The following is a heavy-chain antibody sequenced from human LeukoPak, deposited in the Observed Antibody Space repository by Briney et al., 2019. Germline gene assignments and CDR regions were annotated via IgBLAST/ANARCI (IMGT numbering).Heavy chain of an antibody. CDR2: INSDGSST. V-gene: IGHV3-74*01. CDR3: ARDLPEEWWYSRGGYWFDP. J-gene: IGHJ5*02. Sequence: GGSLRLSCAASGFTFSSYWMHWVRQAPGKGLVWVSRINSDGSSTSYADSVKGRFTISRDNAKNTLYLQMNSLRAEDTAVYYCARDLPEEWWYSRGGYWFDPWGQGTLVTVSS. CDR1: GFTFSSYW. D-gene: IGHD2-15*01.